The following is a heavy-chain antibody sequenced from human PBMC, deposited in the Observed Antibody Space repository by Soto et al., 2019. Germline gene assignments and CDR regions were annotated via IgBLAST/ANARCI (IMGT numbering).Heavy chain of an antibody. Sequence: PSETLSLTCVVSSYVIESGHYWGWVRQPPGKGLEWVGSIYDSGTTYYNPSLRSRVTISADMSKNQFSLSLTSVTAADTAVYYCARSPQYYTPGSSPFDYWGPGTMVTVSS. D-gene: IGHD3-3*01. CDR2: IYDSGTT. CDR3: ARSPQYYTPGSSPFDY. CDR1: SYVIESGHY. J-gene: IGHJ4*03. V-gene: IGHV4-38-2*01.